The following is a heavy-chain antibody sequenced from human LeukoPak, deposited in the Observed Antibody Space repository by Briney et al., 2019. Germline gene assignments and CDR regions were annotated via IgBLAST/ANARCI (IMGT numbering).Heavy chain of an antibody. Sequence: SETLSLTCTVSGGSISSYYWSWIRQPAGKGLEWIGRIYTSGSTNYNPSLKSRVTMSVDTSKNQFSLKLSSVTAADTAVYYCARGRSIAAAGWFDPWGQGTLVTVSS. V-gene: IGHV4-4*07. CDR3: ARGRSIAAAGWFDP. J-gene: IGHJ5*02. D-gene: IGHD6-13*01. CDR1: GGSISSYY. CDR2: IYTSGST.